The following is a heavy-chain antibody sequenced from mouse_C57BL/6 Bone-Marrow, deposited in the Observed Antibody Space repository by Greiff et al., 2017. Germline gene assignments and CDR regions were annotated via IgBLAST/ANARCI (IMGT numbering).Heavy chain of an antibody. CDR3: AREGYCGSSLYYLDY. CDR1: GYTFTSYW. J-gene: IGHJ2*01. Sequence: QVQLQQPGAELVMPGASVKLSCKASGYTFTSYWMHWVKQRPGQGLEWIGEIDSSDSYTNYNQKFKGKATLTVDKSSSTDYMQLSCLTSEDTAVEYCAREGYCGSSLYYLDYWGQGNALTVSS. D-gene: IGHD1-1*01. V-gene: IGHV1-69*01. CDR2: IDSSDSYT.